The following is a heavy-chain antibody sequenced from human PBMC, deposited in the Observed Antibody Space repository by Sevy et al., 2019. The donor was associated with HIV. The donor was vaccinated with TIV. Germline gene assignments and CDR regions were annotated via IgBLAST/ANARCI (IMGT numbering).Heavy chain of an antibody. V-gene: IGHV3-23*01. CDR2: VTFSGGST. Sequence: GGSLRLSCAASGFTFSTYAMTWVRQAPGKGLEWVSVVTFSGGSTYYADSVKGRFTISRDNSKNTLDLQMNSLRAEDTAVYYCAKDRVSGTYYTGDLDYWGQGTLVTVSS. CDR3: AKDRVSGTYYTGDLDY. J-gene: IGHJ4*02. CDR1: GFTFSTYA. D-gene: IGHD3-10*01.